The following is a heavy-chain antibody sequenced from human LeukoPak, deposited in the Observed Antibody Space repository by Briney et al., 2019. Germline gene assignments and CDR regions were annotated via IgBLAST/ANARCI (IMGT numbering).Heavy chain of an antibody. Sequence: SETLSLTCTVSGGSISSYYWSWIRQPPGKGLEWIGRIYTSGSTNYNPSPKSRVTMSVDTSKNQFSLKLSSVTAADTAVYYCARDSTYDSSGYYWFDPWGQGTLVTVSS. D-gene: IGHD3-22*01. CDR3: ARDSTYDSSGYYWFDP. CDR1: GGSISSYY. CDR2: IYTSGST. J-gene: IGHJ5*02. V-gene: IGHV4-4*07.